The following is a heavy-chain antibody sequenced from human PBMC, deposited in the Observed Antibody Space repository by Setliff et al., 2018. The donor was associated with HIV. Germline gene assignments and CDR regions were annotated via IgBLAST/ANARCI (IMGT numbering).Heavy chain of an antibody. D-gene: IGHD5-18*01. Sequence: PGESLKISCKGSGYTFTTNWIGWVRQMPGKGLEWMGIIHPDDSDTRYSPSFQGQVIISADESISTTYLQWGSLKAADTSVYYCARRWGIRGYSSWGQGTLVTVSS. CDR2: IHPDDSDT. V-gene: IGHV5-51*01. CDR3: ARRWGIRGYSS. J-gene: IGHJ5*02. CDR1: GYTFTTNW.